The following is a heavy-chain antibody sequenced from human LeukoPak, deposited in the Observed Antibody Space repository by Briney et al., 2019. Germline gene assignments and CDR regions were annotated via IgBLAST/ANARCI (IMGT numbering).Heavy chain of an antibody. CDR1: GGTFCSNA. Sequence: ASETVSCKASGGTFCSNAFSWVRIPHPQGLEWMGGIIPIFGTANYAQKFQGRVTITTDESTSTAYMELSSLRSEDTAVYYCARDERGDYWGEGTLVTVSS. CDR3: ARDERGDY. V-gene: IGHV1-69*05. CDR2: IIPIFGTA. J-gene: IGHJ4*02. D-gene: IGHD1-26*01.